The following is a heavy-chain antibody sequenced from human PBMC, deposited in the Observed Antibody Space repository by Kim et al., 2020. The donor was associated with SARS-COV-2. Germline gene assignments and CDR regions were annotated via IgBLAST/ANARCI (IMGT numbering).Heavy chain of an antibody. CDR1: GFTFSSYS. D-gene: IGHD6-19*01. CDR3: ARDLSVALSYSSGWYFVGSRSL. Sequence: GGSLRLSCAASGFTFSSYSMNWVRQAPGKGLEWVSYISSSSTIYYADSVKGRFTISRDNAKNSLYLQMNSLRDEDTAVYYCARDLSVALSYSSGWYFVGSRSLWGQGTLVTVSS. V-gene: IGHV3-48*02. CDR2: ISSSSTI. J-gene: IGHJ4*02.